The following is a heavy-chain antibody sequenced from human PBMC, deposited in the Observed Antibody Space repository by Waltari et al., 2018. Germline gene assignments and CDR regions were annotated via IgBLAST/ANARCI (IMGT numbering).Heavy chain of an antibody. D-gene: IGHD3-3*01. J-gene: IGHJ3*02. CDR1: GGSISSSSYY. CDR2: IYYSGST. CDR3: ASPPTYYDFWSGYQSDAFDI. V-gene: IGHV4-39*07. Sequence: QLQLQESGPGLVKPSETLSLTCTVSGGSISSSSYYWGWIRQPPGKGLEWIGSIYYSGSTYVNPSLESRVPISVDTAKNQFSLKLSSGTAAYTAVYYCASPPTYYDFWSGYQSDAFDIWGQGTMVTVSS.